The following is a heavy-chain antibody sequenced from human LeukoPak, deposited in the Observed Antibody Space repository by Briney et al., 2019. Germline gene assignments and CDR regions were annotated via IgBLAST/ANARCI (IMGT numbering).Heavy chain of an antibody. CDR2: ISSSSSYI. CDR1: GFTFSSYS. Sequence: PGGSLRLSCAASGFTFSSYSMNWVRQAPGKGLEWVSSISSSSSYIYYADSVKGRFTISRDNAKNSLYLQMNSLRAEDTAVYYCARDRNYDSSGYFYPYFDYWGQGTLVTVSS. CDR3: ARDRNYDSSGYFYPYFDY. J-gene: IGHJ4*02. D-gene: IGHD3-22*01. V-gene: IGHV3-21*04.